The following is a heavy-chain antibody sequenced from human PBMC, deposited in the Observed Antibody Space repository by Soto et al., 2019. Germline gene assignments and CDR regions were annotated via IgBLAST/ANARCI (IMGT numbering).Heavy chain of an antibody. D-gene: IGHD3-22*01. Sequence: QLQLQEYGAGQVKPSQTLSLTCAVSGGSISSGGYSWSWIRLPPGKGLEWIGYIYHSGSTYYNPSLKSRVTISVDRSKNQFSLKLSSVTAADTAVYYCARDSSRYYDSSGYSIFDYWGQGTLVTVSS. J-gene: IGHJ4*02. V-gene: IGHV4-30-2*01. CDR2: IYHSGST. CDR1: GGSISSGGYS. CDR3: ARDSSRYYDSSGYSIFDY.